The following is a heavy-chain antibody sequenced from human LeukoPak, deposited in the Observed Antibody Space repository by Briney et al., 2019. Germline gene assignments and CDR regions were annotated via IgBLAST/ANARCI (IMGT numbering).Heavy chain of an antibody. CDR1: DDSITIYY. CDR2: IDHTGIT. Sequence: PSETLSLTCTVSDDSITIYYWSWIRQPPGKGLEWIGYIDHTGITNYNPSLNSRVTISRDTSKNHFSLELSSATAADTAEYYCARVSGYDWESFYDYWGQGTLVTVSS. V-gene: IGHV4-59*01. J-gene: IGHJ4*02. CDR3: ARVSGYDWESFYDY. D-gene: IGHD5-12*01.